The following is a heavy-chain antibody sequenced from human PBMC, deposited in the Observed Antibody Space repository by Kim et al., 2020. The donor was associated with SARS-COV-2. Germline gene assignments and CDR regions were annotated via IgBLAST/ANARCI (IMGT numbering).Heavy chain of an antibody. V-gene: IGHV3-33*01. Sequence: GGSLRLSCAASGFTFSSYGMHWVRQAPGKGLEWVAVIWYDGSNKYYADSVKGRFTISRDNSKNTLYLQMNSLRAEDTAVYYCARDVPIVGADPEYFQHWGPGTLVTVSS. D-gene: IGHD1-26*01. CDR2: IWYDGSNK. CDR1: GFTFSSYG. J-gene: IGHJ1*01. CDR3: ARDVPIVGADPEYFQH.